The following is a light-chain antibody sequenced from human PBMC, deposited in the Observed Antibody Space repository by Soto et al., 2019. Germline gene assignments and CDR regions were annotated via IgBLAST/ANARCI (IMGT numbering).Light chain of an antibody. Sequence: DIVMTQSPLYLPATPGEPASISCRSSQSLLHSDGYNYLDWYLQKPGQSPQLLVYLGSNRASGVTDRFSGSGSGTDFTLKISRVEAEDVGVYYCMQALQTPLFTFGPGTKVDLK. CDR2: LGS. V-gene: IGKV2-28*01. J-gene: IGKJ3*01. CDR1: QSLLHSDGYNY. CDR3: MQALQTPLFT.